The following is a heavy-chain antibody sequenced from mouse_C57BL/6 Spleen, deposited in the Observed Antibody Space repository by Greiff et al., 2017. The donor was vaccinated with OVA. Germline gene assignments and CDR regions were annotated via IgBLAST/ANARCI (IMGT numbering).Heavy chain of an antibody. CDR3: ARGYYDGYYTPAMDY. CDR2: IYPGSGST. D-gene: IGHD2-3*01. CDR1: GYTFTSYW. V-gene: IGHV1-55*01. J-gene: IGHJ4*01. Sequence: VQLQQPGAELVKPGASVKMSCKASGYTFTSYWITWVKQRPGQGLEWIGDIYPGSGSTNYNEKFKSKATLTVDTSSSTAYMQLSSLTSEDSAVYYCARGYYDGYYTPAMDYWGQGTSVTVSS.